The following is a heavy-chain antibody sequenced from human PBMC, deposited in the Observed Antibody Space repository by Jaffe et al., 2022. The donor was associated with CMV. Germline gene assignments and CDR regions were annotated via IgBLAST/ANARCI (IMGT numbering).Heavy chain of an antibody. D-gene: IGHD3-3*01. V-gene: IGHV3-74*01. Sequence: EVQLVESGGGLVQPGGSLRLSCAASGFTFSSYWMHWVRQAPGKGLVWVSRINSDGSSTSYADSVKGRFTISRDNAKNTLYLQMNSLRAEDTAVYYCARAGYDFWSGLPDYYYYYMDVWGKGTTVTVSS. CDR2: INSDGSST. CDR1: GFTFSSYW. J-gene: IGHJ6*03. CDR3: ARAGYDFWSGLPDYYYYYMDV.